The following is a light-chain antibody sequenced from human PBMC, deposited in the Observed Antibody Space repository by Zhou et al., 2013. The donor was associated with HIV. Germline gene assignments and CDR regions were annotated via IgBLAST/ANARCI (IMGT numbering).Light chain of an antibody. V-gene: IGKV3-20*01. CDR2: DAS. CDR1: QSVSTN. Sequence: EIVLTQSPGTLSLSPGERATLSCRTSQSVSTNLAWFQQKPGQTPRLLIYDASTRAAGIPDRFSGSGSGTDFTLTISRLESEDFAVYYCQYHATSPLMCGFGQGTRLEIK. J-gene: IGKJ2*04. CDR3: QYHATSPLMCG.